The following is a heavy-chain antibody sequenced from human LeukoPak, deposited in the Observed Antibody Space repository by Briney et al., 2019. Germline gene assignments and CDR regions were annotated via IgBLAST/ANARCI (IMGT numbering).Heavy chain of an antibody. D-gene: IGHD6-19*01. CDR1: GGTFSSYA. Sequence: SVKVSCKASGGTFSSYAISWVRQAPGQGLEWMGGIIPIFGTANHAQKFQGRVTITADESTSTAYMELSSLRSEDTAVYYCAREGREYAAWGYSSYKGAFDIWGQGTMVTVSS. CDR2: IIPIFGTA. CDR3: AREGREYAAWGYSSYKGAFDI. J-gene: IGHJ3*02. V-gene: IGHV1-69*13.